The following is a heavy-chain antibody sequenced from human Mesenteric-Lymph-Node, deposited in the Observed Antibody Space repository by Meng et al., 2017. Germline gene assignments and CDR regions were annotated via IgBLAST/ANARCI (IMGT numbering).Heavy chain of an antibody. Sequence: QVRLQAPGPGLVKPSQTLSLTCTVSGGSISSGGYYWTWIRQHPGKGLEWIGYIYYSGTTYYNPSLKSLVTILVDTSKNQFSLKLSSVTAADTAVYHCLRGSGGSVWGQGTLVTVSS. CDR2: IYYSGTT. V-gene: IGHV4-31*01. D-gene: IGHD3-10*01. J-gene: IGHJ1*01. CDR3: LRGSGGSV. CDR1: GGSISSGGYY.